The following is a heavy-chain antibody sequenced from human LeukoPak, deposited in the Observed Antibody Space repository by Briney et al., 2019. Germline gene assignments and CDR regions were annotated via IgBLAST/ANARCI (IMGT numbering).Heavy chain of an antibody. D-gene: IGHD3-22*01. CDR3: ARRTMIVVDKAFDI. CDR1: GGSISSSNW. Sequence: SGTLSLTCAVSGGSISSSNWWSWVRQPPGKGLEWVGEIYHSGSTNYNPSLKSRVTISVDKSKNQFSLKLSSVTAADTAVYYCARRTMIVVDKAFDIWGQGTMVTVSS. V-gene: IGHV4-4*02. CDR2: IYHSGST. J-gene: IGHJ3*02.